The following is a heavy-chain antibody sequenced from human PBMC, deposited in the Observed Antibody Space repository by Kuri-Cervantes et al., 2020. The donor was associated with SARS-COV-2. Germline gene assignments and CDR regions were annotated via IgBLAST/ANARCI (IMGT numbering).Heavy chain of an antibody. J-gene: IGHJ6*02. D-gene: IGHD6-19*01. CDR2: IKQDGSET. CDR1: GITFSSYW. V-gene: IGHV3-7*01. CDR3: AGSSGWYTYYYYGMDV. Sequence: GESLKISCAGSGITFSSYWMNWVRQAPGKGLEWVANIKQDGSETYYVDSVKGRFTISRDNAKNSLFLQMNSLRAEDTAVYYCAGSSGWYTYYYYGMDVWGQGTTVTVSS.